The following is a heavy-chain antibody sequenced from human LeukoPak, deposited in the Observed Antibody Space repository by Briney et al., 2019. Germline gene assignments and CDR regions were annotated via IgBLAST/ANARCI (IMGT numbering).Heavy chain of an antibody. CDR1: GFTLSSYE. CDR2: ISSSGGTI. J-gene: IGHJ4*02. V-gene: IGHV3-48*03. CDR3: ARDLCSGGSCSDY. Sequence: GGSLRLSCAASGFTLSSYEMNWVRQAPGKGLQWVSYISSSGGTIYYADSVKGRFTISRDNAKNSLYLQMNSLRAEDTAIYYCARDLCSGGSCSDYWGQGTLVTVSS. D-gene: IGHD2-15*01.